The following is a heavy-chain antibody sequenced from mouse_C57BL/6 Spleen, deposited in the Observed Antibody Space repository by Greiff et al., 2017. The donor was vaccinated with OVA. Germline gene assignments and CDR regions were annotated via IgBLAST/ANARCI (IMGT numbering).Heavy chain of an antibody. CDR2: IDPSDSYT. V-gene: IGHV1-59*01. CDR1: GYTFTSYW. J-gene: IGHJ2*01. D-gene: IGHD1-1*01. Sequence: VKLQQPGAELVRPGTSVKLSCKASGYTFTSYWMHWVKQRPGQGLEWIGVIDPSDSYTNYNQKFKGKATLTVDTSSSTAYMQLSSLTSEDSAVYYCAREGYYGSSPLFDYWGQGTTLTVSS. CDR3: AREGYYGSSPLFDY.